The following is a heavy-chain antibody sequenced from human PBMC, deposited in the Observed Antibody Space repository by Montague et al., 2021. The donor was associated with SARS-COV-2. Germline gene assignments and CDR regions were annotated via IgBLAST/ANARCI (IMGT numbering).Heavy chain of an antibody. CDR2: INHSGST. CDR1: SGSFRGYY. V-gene: IGHV4-34*01. D-gene: IGHD3-10*01. Sequence: SETLSLTCAVYSGSFRGYYWSWIRQPPGKGLEWIGEINHSGSTTYNPSLESRVSISVDTSNKQFSLNVTSVTAADTAVYYCARLGAITLVRGITHADFSNYGMDVWGQGTTVTVSS. J-gene: IGHJ6*02. CDR3: ARLGAITLVRGITHADFSNYGMDV.